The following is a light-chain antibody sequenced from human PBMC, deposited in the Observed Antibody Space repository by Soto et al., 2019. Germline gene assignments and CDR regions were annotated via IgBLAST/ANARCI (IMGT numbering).Light chain of an antibody. Sequence: QSALTQPASVSGSPGQSITISCTGTSSDVGSYNLVSWYQQHPGKAPKLMIYEDSKRPSGVSNRFFGSKSGNTASLTISGPQAEDEADYFCCSYARGSTLVFGGGTKVTVL. J-gene: IGLJ3*02. CDR2: EDS. V-gene: IGLV2-23*01. CDR3: CSYARGSTLV. CDR1: SSDVGSYNL.